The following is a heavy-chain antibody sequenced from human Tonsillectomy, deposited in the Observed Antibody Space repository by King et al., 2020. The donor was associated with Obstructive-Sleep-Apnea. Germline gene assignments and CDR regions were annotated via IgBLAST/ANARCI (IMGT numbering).Heavy chain of an antibody. D-gene: IGHD5-18*01. J-gene: IGHJ4*02. Sequence: VQLVESGGGLVKPGGSLRLSGAASGLTFSSFSMNWVRQAPGKGLELFVSISSSSSYIYYANSCKGRFTISRDNAKNSLYREMNSLRAEDTAVYYRAREGGGSALWLTKTTLSFDYWGQGTLVTVSS. CDR1: GLTFSSFS. V-gene: IGHV3-21*01. CDR2: ISSSSSYI. CDR3: AREGGGSALWLTKTTLSFDY.